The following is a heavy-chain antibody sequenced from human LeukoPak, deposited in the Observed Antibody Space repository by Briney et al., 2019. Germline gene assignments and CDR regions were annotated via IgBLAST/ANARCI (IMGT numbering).Heavy chain of an antibody. CDR2: INHSGST. CDR3: ATLVSTRYYFDY. J-gene: IGHJ4*02. V-gene: IGHV4-34*08. CDR1: GISISDNY. D-gene: IGHD5/OR15-5a*01. Sequence: GSLRLSCEASGISISDNYMSWIRQAPGKGLEWIGEINHSGSTNYNPSLKSRVTISVDTSKNQFSLKLTSVTAADTAVYFCATLVSTRYYFDYWGQGTLVTVSS.